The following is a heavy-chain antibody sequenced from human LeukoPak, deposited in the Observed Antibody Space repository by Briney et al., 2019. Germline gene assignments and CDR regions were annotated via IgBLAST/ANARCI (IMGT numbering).Heavy chain of an antibody. J-gene: IGHJ3*02. CDR3: AKIYSGSWYNAFDI. D-gene: IGHD6-13*01. V-gene: IGHV3-43*02. Sequence: GRSLRLSCAASGFTFDDYAIHWVRQDPGKWLELVSFISGDGGSTYYADSVKSRFTISRDNSKNSLYLQMNSLRTEDTALYYCAKIYSGSWYNAFDIWGQGTMVTVSS. CDR1: GFTFDDYA. CDR2: ISGDGGST.